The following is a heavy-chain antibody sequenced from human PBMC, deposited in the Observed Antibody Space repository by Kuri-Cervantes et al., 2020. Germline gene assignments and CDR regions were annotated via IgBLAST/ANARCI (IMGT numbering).Heavy chain of an antibody. D-gene: IGHD3-22*01. CDR3: ARRNYYDSSGYYYRTHRYFDL. Sequence: SETLSLTCTVSGGSVSSGSYYWSWIRQPPGKGLEWIGYIYYSGTTNYNPSLKSRVTISVDTSKNQFSLKLSSVTAADTAVYYCARRNYYDSSGYYYRTHRYFDLWGRGTLVTVSS. CDR2: IYYSGTT. J-gene: IGHJ2*01. CDR1: GGSVSSGSYY. V-gene: IGHV4-61*01.